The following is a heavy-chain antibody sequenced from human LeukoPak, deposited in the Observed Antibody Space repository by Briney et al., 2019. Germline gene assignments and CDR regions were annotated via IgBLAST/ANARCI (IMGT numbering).Heavy chain of an antibody. D-gene: IGHD4-17*01. CDR1: GFTFSNYW. Sequence: GGSLRLSCAASGFTFSNYWMNWVRQAPGKGLEWVANIKQDGSDKYYVGSVRGRFIISRDNAQNSLYLQMSSLRAEDTAVYYCARDYGDYWGQGTLVTVSS. V-gene: IGHV3-7*01. CDR3: ARDYGDY. J-gene: IGHJ4*02. CDR2: IKQDGSDK.